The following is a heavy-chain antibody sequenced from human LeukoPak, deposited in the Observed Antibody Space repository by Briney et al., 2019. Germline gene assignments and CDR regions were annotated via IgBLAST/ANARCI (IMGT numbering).Heavy chain of an antibody. J-gene: IGHJ6*04. CDR3: ARETVHYGMDV. V-gene: IGHV3-11*06. CDR1: GFTFSDYY. CDR2: ISSSSSYT. Sequence: PGGSPRVSCAASGFTFSDYYMSWIRQAPGKGLEWVSYISSSSSYTNYADSVKGRFTISRDNAKNSLYLQMNSLRAEDTAVYYCARETVHYGMDVWGKGTTVTVSS. D-gene: IGHD2-21*02.